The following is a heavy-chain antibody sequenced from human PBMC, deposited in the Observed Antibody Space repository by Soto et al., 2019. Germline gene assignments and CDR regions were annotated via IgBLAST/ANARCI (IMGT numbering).Heavy chain of an antibody. D-gene: IGHD2-15*01. Sequence: QVQLQESGPGLVKPSGTLSLTCAVSGGSISSTNWWRWVRQPPGEGLEWIGEIYHSGTTNYNPSLESRVTISMDTSKNQLSLRLGSVTAADTAVYFCARHIAVPTTRGFDYWGQGTLVTVSS. J-gene: IGHJ4*02. CDR2: IYHSGTT. CDR1: GGSISSTNW. V-gene: IGHV4-4*02. CDR3: ARHIAVPTTRGFDY.